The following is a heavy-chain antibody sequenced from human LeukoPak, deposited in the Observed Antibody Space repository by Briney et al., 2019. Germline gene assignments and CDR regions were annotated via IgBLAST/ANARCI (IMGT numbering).Heavy chain of an antibody. D-gene: IGHD4-17*01. J-gene: IGHJ4*02. CDR1: GYTFTGYN. V-gene: IGHV1-2*02. CDR2: INPNSGDT. CDR3: AFVGEALDY. Sequence: GASVKVSCKASGYTFTGYNMHWVRQVPGQGLEWMGWINPNSGDTNYAQNFQGRVTMTRDTSISTAYMELNRLRSDDTAVYYCAFVGEALDYWGQGTLVTVSS.